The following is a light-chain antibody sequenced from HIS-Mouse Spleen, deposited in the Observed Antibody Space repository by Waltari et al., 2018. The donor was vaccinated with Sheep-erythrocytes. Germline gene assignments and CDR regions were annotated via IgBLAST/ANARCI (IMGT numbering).Light chain of an antibody. Sequence: TQSPSSVSASVGDRVTITCRASQGISSWLGWYQQKPGQAPRLLIYDASNRATGIPARFSGSGSGTDFTLTISSLEPEDFAVYYCQQRSNWYTFGQGTKLEIK. CDR3: QQRSNWYT. CDR1: QGISSW. J-gene: IGKJ2*01. V-gene: IGKV3D-11*01. CDR2: DAS.